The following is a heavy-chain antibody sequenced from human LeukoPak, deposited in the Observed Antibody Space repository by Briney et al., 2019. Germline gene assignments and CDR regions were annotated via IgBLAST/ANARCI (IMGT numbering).Heavy chain of an antibody. CDR2: IKEDGSEK. J-gene: IGHJ4*02. D-gene: IGHD3-22*01. Sequence: GGSLRLSCAASGFTFSRYWMSWVRQAPGKGLEWVANIKEDGSEKYYVDSVKGRFTISRDNSKNTLYLQMNSLRAEDTAVYFCARDYFDSSGYYYGTLCDYWGQGTLVTVSS. CDR1: GFTFSRYW. V-gene: IGHV3-7*01. CDR3: ARDYFDSSGYYYGTLCDY.